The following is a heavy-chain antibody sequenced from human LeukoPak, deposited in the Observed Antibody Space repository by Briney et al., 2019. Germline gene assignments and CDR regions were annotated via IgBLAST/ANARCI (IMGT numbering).Heavy chain of an antibody. V-gene: IGHV3-33*01. CDR3: ARDRNQLLRAFDI. D-gene: IGHD3-22*01. CDR1: GFTFSSYG. Sequence: PGGSLRLSCAASGFTFSSYGMHWVRQAPGKGLEWVAVIWYDGSNKYYADSVKGRFTISRDNSKNTLYLQMNSLRAEDTAVYYCARDRNQLLRAFDIWGQGTMVTVSS. CDR2: IWYDGSNK. J-gene: IGHJ3*02.